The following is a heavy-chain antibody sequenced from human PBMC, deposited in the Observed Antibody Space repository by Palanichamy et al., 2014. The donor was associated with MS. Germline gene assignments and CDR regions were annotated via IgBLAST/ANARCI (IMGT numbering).Heavy chain of an antibody. D-gene: IGHD6-13*01. CDR2: IKEDGSET. CDR1: IYVQWLL. CDR3: ARVTFPRGSRSWFWDY. V-gene: IGHV3-7*01. J-gene: IGHJ4*02. Sequence: EVQLVESGGGLVQPGGSRETLLCILWIYVQWLLDDLGRQAPGKRLEWVANIKEDGSETYYVDSVKGRFTISRDNADNSLYLQMNGLRVEDTAVYYCARVTFPRGSRSWFWDYWGQGTLVTVSS.